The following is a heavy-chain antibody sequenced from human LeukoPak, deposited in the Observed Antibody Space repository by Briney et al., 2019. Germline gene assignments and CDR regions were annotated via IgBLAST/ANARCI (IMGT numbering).Heavy chain of an antibody. D-gene: IGHD3-22*01. CDR1: GGSISSGSYY. Sequence: PSQTLSLTCTVSGGSISSGSYYWSWIRQPAGKGLEWIGRIYTSGSTNYNPSLESRVTISVDTSKNQFSLKLSSVTAADTAVYYCARSAYTSGYYHVGSWGQGTLVTVSS. CDR3: ARSAYTSGYYHVGS. J-gene: IGHJ5*02. V-gene: IGHV4-61*02. CDR2: IYTSGST.